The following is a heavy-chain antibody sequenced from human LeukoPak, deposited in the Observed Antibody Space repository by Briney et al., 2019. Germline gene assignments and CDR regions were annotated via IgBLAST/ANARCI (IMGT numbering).Heavy chain of an antibody. D-gene: IGHD6-19*01. CDR2: INHSGST. CDR1: GGSFSGYY. CDR3: ARGRYSSGWYNARWFDP. Sequence: SETLSLTCAVYGGSFSGYYWSWIRQPPGKGLEWIGEINHSGSTNYNPSLKSRVTISVDTSKNQFSLKLSSVTAADTAVYYCARGRYSSGWYNARWFDPWGQGTLVTVSS. J-gene: IGHJ5*02. V-gene: IGHV4-34*01.